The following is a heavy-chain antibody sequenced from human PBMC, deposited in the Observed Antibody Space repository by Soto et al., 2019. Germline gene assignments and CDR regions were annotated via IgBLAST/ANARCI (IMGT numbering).Heavy chain of an antibody. CDR1: GGTFSSYT. V-gene: IGHV1-69*02. J-gene: IGHJ4*02. D-gene: IGHD6-19*01. CDR3: ARGAYSSGWYDDY. CDR2: IIPILGIA. Sequence: QVQLVQSGAEVKKPGSSVKVSCKASGGTFSSYTISWVRQAPGQGLEWMGRIIPILGIANYAQKFQRRVTITADKSTSTAYMALSSLRSEDMAVYYCARGAYSSGWYDDYWGQGTLVTVSS.